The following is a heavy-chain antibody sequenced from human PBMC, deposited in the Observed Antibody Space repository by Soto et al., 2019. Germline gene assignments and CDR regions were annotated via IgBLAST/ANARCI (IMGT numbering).Heavy chain of an antibody. CDR2: ISSSSSTI. Sequence: EVQLVESGGGLVQPGGSLRLSCAASGFTFSSYSMNWVRQAPGKGLEWVSYISSSSSTIYYADSVKGRFTISRDNAKNPLYLQMYGLREAERGVYCCAVGRGVVKWGRRLGGMDVWGQGGTVTV. CDR3: AVGRGVVKWGRRLGGMDV. CDR1: GFTFSSYS. D-gene: IGHD3-16*01. J-gene: IGHJ6*02. V-gene: IGHV3-48*02.